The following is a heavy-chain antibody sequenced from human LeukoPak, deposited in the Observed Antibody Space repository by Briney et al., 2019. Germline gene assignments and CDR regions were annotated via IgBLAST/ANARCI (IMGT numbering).Heavy chain of an antibody. V-gene: IGHV3-64*01. CDR3: ARVVASGLGYYYYMDV. Sequence: GGSLRLSCAASGFTFSSYAMHWVRQAPGKGLEYVSAISSNGGSTYYANSVKGRFTISRDNSKNTLYLQMGSLRAEDMAVYYCARVVASGLGYYYYMDVWGKGTMVTVSS. CDR1: GFTFSSYA. CDR2: ISSNGGST. D-gene: IGHD2-15*01. J-gene: IGHJ6*03.